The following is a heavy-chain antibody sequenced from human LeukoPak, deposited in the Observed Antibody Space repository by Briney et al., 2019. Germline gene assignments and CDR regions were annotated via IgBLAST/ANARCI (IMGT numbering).Heavy chain of an antibody. Sequence: GGSLRLSCEASGFTVSSSYMRWVRQAPGKGLEWVSVIYSGGTTYYADSVKGRFTISRDNSKNTLYLQMNSLRVEDTAVYYCAGDEGDYWGQGTLVTVSS. J-gene: IGHJ4*02. CDR3: AGDEGDY. CDR2: IYSGGTT. V-gene: IGHV3-66*01. CDR1: GFTVSSSY.